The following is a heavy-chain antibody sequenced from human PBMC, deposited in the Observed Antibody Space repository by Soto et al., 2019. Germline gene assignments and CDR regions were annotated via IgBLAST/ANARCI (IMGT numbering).Heavy chain of an antibody. CDR2: ISGSGGST. D-gene: IGHD4-17*01. V-gene: IGHV3-23*01. Sequence: EVQLLESGGGLVQPGGSLRLSCAASGFTFSSYAMSWVRQAPGKGLEWVSAISGSGGSTYYVDSVKGRFTISRDNSKNTVHLQMNGLRVEDTAVYYWAKGQWAVTTFLGYWGQGTLVTVSA. CDR3: AKGQWAVTTFLGY. J-gene: IGHJ4*02. CDR1: GFTFSSYA.